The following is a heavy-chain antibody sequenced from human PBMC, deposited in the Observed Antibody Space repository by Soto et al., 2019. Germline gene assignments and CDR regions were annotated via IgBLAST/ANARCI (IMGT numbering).Heavy chain of an antibody. V-gene: IGHV1-18*04. D-gene: IGHD2-8*01. Sequence: VASVKVSCRASGYTSADFGSSWVRQAPGQGLEWMGWVSGNNGASNPAPKVQGRITMTLDTSTGVSYMALRSLRSDDTAIYYCVRDQKSLRVNGKWFDSWGQGTLVTVSS. CDR2: VSGNNGAS. CDR3: VRDQKSLRVNGKWFDS. CDR1: GYTSADFG. J-gene: IGHJ5*01.